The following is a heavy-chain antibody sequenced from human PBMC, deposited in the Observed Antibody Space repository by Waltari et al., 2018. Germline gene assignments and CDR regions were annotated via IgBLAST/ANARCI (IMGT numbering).Heavy chain of an antibody. V-gene: IGHV4-38-2*02. CDR3: ARDPSQFSSNWYFDI. J-gene: IGHJ3*02. D-gene: IGHD6-13*01. CDR2: MYHTGRT. CDR1: DYSINSHHY. Sequence: QVQLQESGPGLVKPSETLSLTCIVSDYSINSHHYWVWIRQPPGKGLEWIASMYHTGRTYDNTSLKSRVTISVDKYKNLFSLKLTSVTAADTAVYYCARDPSQFSSNWYFDIWGQGTMVTVSS.